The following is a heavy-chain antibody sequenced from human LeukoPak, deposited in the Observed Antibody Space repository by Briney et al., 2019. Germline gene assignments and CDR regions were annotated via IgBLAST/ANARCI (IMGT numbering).Heavy chain of an antibody. D-gene: IGHD4-17*01. CDR2: INPNSGGT. Sequence: ASVKVSCKASGYTFTGYYMHWVRQAPGQGLEWMGWINPNSGGTNYAQKFQGRVTRTRATSISTASMELSRLTSDDTAVYYCATYGDYDVDWGQGTLVTVSS. CDR1: GYTFTGYY. J-gene: IGHJ4*02. V-gene: IGHV1-2*02. CDR3: ATYGDYDVD.